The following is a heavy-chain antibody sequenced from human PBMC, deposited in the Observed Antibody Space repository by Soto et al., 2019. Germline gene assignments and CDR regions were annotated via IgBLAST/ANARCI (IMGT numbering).Heavy chain of an antibody. V-gene: IGHV4-59*08. CDR1: GGSISSYY. CDR2: IYYSGST. D-gene: IGHD6-19*01. CDR3: ASSPSIAVAGTGY. Sequence: SETLSLTCTVSGGSISSYYWSWIRQPPGKGLEWIGYIYYSGSTNYNPSLKSRVTISVDTSKNQFSLKLSSVTAADTAVYYCASSPSIAVAGTGYWGQGTLVTVSS. J-gene: IGHJ4*02.